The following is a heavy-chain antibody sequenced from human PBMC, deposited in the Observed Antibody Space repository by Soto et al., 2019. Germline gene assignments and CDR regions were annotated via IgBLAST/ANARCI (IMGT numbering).Heavy chain of an antibody. CDR2: ISSSSSYI. Sequence: EVQLVESGGGLVKPGGSLRLSCAASGFTFSSYSMNWVRQAPGKGLEWVSSISSSSSYIYYADSVKGRFTISRDNAKNALYLQMNSLRAEDTAVYYCASGDPYHDYGDWGRGTLFTVSS. D-gene: IGHD4-17*01. CDR1: GFTFSSYS. J-gene: IGHJ4*02. CDR3: ASGDPYHDYGD. V-gene: IGHV3-21*01.